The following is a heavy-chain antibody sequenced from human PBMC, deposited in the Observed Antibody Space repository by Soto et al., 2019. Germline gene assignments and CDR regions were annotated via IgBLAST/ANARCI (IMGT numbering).Heavy chain of an antibody. D-gene: IGHD3-22*01. Sequence: QAQLVQSGAEVKKPGSSVKVSCKPSGGAFSSYSISWVRQAPGHGLEWMGGIIPIFGTPNYAQKFQGRVTITADDSTGPAYMDLKSLKSEDTASYYCAYGGVVNTLTYFDHWGQGTQVTVSS. J-gene: IGHJ4*02. CDR1: GGAFSSYS. V-gene: IGHV1-69*01. CDR3: AYGGVVNTLTYFDH. CDR2: IIPIFGTP.